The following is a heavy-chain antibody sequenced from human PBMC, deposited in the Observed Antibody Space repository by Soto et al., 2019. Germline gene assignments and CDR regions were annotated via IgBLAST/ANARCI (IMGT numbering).Heavy chain of an antibody. V-gene: IGHV3-23*01. CDR3: AKGIAARLVDY. D-gene: IGHD6-6*01. CDR1: GFTFGSYV. CDR2: ITVSGDNT. Sequence: EVQLLESGGGLVQPGGSLRLSCAASGFTFGSYVMSWGRQTPGRGLEWVSVITVSGDNTYYTDSVQGRFTISRDNSKSTLSLLMNSLRVEDTAIYYCAKGIAARLVDYWGQGTLVTVSS. J-gene: IGHJ4*02.